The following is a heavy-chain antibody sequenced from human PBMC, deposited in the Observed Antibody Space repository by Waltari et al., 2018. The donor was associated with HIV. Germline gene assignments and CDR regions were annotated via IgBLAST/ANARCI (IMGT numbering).Heavy chain of an antibody. Sequence: EAQMVQSGAEVKKPGSTLRISCKPSGYKFTKFYIHWVQQAPGKGLEWMGLVDPANGEAVYAERFQGRLTISADTSTDTGYLYLTSLTSDDSGVYFCAAGQQFWGQGTLVTVSS. CDR3: AAGQQF. J-gene: IGHJ4*02. V-gene: IGHV1-69-2*01. D-gene: IGHD1-1*01. CDR1: GYKFTKFY. CDR2: VDPANGEA.